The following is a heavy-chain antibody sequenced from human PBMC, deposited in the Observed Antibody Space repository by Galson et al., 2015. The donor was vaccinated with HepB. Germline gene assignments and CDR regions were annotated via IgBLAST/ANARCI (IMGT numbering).Heavy chain of an antibody. CDR1: GFTFSNYG. CDR2: IRHDGSNT. Sequence: SLRLSCAASGFTFSNYGMHWVRQAPGKGLEWVAFIRHDGSNTYYGDSVKGRFTISRDSSKITLYLQMNSLRTEDTAVYFCAKDLTSLHPIYYYGMDVWGQGTTFTVSS. V-gene: IGHV3-30*02. CDR3: AKDLTSLHPIYYYGMDV. J-gene: IGHJ6*02. D-gene: IGHD3-10*01.